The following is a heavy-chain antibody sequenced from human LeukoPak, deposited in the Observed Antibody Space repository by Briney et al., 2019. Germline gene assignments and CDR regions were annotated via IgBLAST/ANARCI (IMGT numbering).Heavy chain of an antibody. CDR1: GGSISTYY. Sequence: SETLSLTCTVSGGSISTYYWSWIRQPAGKGLEWIGRIYTSGSTNYNPSLKSRVTVSVDTSKNLFFLKLSSVTAADTAVYYCARDYYDSSGYSAEGFDPWGQGTLVTVSS. CDR3: ARDYYDSSGYSAEGFDP. J-gene: IGHJ5*02. D-gene: IGHD3-22*01. V-gene: IGHV4-4*07. CDR2: IYTSGST.